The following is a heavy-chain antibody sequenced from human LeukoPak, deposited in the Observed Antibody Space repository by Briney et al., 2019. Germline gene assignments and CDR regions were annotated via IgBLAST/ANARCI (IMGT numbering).Heavy chain of an antibody. CDR3: GRDERGYYNSSGFYGAIDF. CDR1: GFTFNSYA. Sequence: GGSLRLSCAASGFTFNSYAMHWVRQAPGKGLARVAFIWYDGSNKYYADSVKGRFTFSRDNSKNTVCLQMNSLRAEDTAVYYCGRDERGYYNSSGFYGAIDFWGQGTLVTVSS. J-gene: IGHJ4*02. D-gene: IGHD3-22*01. CDR2: IWYDGSNK. V-gene: IGHV3-33*01.